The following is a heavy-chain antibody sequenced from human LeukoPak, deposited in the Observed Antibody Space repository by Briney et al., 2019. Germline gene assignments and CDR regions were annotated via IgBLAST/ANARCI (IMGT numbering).Heavy chain of an antibody. CDR1: GYTFTSYD. V-gene: IGHV1-8*01. J-gene: IGHJ4*02. CDR2: MNPNSGNT. Sequence: ASVKVSCKASGYTFTSYDINWVRQATGQGLEWMGRMNPNSGNTGYAQKFQGRVTMTRNTSMRTAYMELSSLRSEDTAVYYCARAGGYCGRISCPYYFDYWGQGSLVAVSS. D-gene: IGHD2-15*01. CDR3: ARAGGYCGRISCPYYFDY.